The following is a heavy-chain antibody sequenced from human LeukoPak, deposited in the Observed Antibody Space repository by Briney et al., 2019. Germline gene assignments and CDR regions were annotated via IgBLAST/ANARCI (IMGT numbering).Heavy chain of an antibody. CDR2: IRYDGSNK. CDR3: ATSTYGDYVLDY. D-gene: IGHD4-17*01. CDR1: GFTSSSYG. Sequence: GGSLRLSCAASGFTSSSYGMHWVRQAPGKGLEWVAFIRYDGSNKYYADSVKGRFTISRDNSKNTLYLQMNSLRAEDTAVYYCATSTYGDYVLDYWGQGTLVTVSS. J-gene: IGHJ4*02. V-gene: IGHV3-30*02.